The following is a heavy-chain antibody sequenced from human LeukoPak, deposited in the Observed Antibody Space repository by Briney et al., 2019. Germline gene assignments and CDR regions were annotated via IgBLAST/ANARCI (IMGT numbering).Heavy chain of an antibody. CDR1: GYTFTSYA. CDR2: IIPILGIA. J-gene: IGHJ5*02. D-gene: IGHD1-26*01. V-gene: IGHV1-69*04. Sequence: SVKVSCKASGYTFTSYAISWVRQAPGQGLEWMGRIIPILGIANYAQKFQGRVTITADKSTSTAYMELSSLRSEDTAVYYCARDQNIVGANGWFDPWGQGTLVTVSS. CDR3: ARDQNIVGANGWFDP.